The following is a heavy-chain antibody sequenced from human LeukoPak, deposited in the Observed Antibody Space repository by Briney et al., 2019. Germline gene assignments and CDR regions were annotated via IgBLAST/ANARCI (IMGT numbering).Heavy chain of an antibody. CDR2: IYYSGST. CDR3: ARDLNYGDYVPY. Sequence: SQTLSLTCTVSGGSISSGGYYWSWIRQHPGKGLEWIGYIYYSGSTYYNPSLKSRVTMSLDRSKNQFSLKLSSVTAADTAVYYCARDLNYGDYVPYWGQGTLVTVSS. D-gene: IGHD4-17*01. CDR1: GGSISSGGYY. V-gene: IGHV4-31*03. J-gene: IGHJ4*02.